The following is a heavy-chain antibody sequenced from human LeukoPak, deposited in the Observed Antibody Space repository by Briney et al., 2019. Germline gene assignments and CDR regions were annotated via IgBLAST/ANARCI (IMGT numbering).Heavy chain of an antibody. J-gene: IGHJ4*02. CDR3: AKDLLEWFGELELDY. CDR2: IHVDANEI. D-gene: IGHD3-10*01. Sequence: GGSLRLSCAASGFTFSDEGMHWVRQAPGKGLEWVSFIHVDANEIYYADSVKGRFTISRDSSKNTPHLQMNSLRPDDTAVYYCAKDLLEWFGELELDYWGQGTLVTVSP. V-gene: IGHV3-30*02. CDR1: GFTFSDEG.